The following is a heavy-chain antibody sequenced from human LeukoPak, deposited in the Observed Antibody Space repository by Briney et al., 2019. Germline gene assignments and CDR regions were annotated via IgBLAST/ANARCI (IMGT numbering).Heavy chain of an antibody. D-gene: IGHD3-16*01. CDR3: TRWGAGGLTLDY. CDR1: GFTFSSYA. V-gene: IGHV3-33*08. J-gene: IGHJ4*02. CDR2: IWNDGSQK. Sequence: PGGSLRLSCAASGFTFSSYAMHWVRQAPGKGLEWVAVIWNDGSQKYYGDSVKGRFTISKDNSRKTVNLQMDSLRAEDTAIYYCTRWGAGGLTLDYWGQGVLVTVSS.